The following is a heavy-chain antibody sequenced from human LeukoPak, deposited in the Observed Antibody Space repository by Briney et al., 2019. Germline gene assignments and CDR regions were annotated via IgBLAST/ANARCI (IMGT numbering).Heavy chain of an antibody. CDR3: AADPYDYGDYVLGY. CDR2: IVVGSGNT. CDR1: GFTFTSSA. V-gene: IGHV1-58*01. J-gene: IGHJ4*02. D-gene: IGHD4-17*01. Sequence: SVKLSCKASGFTFTSSAVQWVRQARGQRLEWIGWIVVGSGNTNYAQKFQERVTITRDMSTSTAYMELGSLRSEDTAVYYCAADPYDYGDYVLGYWGQGTLVTVSS.